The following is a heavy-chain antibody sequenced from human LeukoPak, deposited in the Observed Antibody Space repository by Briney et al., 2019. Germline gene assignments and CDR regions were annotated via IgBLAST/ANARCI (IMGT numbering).Heavy chain of an antibody. J-gene: IGHJ5*02. D-gene: IGHD2-2*01. CDR1: GGSTSSYY. CDR2: IYYSGST. V-gene: IGHV4-59*12. Sequence: SETLSLTCTVSGGSTSSYYWSWIRQPPGKGLEWIGYIYYSGSTNYNPSLRSRVTISVDTSKNQFSLKLTSVTAADTAVYYCASDLGYCTSTSCRYFDPWGQGTLVTVSS. CDR3: ASDLGYCTSTSCRYFDP.